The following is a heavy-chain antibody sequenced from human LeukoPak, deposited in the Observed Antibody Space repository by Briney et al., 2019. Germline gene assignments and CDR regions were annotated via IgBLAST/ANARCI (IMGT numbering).Heavy chain of an antibody. Sequence: PGRSLRLSCAASGFTFSSYGMHWVRQAPGKGLEWVAVISYDGSNKYYADSVKGRFTISRDNSKNTLYLQMNSLRAEDTAVYYCASSWFGELLRWGQGTLVTVSS. D-gene: IGHD3-10*01. J-gene: IGHJ4*02. CDR2: ISYDGSNK. CDR3: ASSWFGELLR. CDR1: GFTFSSYG. V-gene: IGHV3-30*03.